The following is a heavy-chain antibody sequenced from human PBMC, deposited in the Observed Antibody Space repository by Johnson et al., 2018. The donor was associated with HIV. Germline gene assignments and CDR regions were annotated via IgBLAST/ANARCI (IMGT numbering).Heavy chain of an antibody. CDR2: IRYDGSNK. D-gene: IGHD3-10*01. CDR3: ARHGLPFVSYAFDI. J-gene: IGHJ3*02. Sequence: VQLVESGGGVVQPGRSLRLSCAASGFTFSTYAMHWVRQAPGEGLEWVAFIRYDGSNKYYADSVKGRFTISRDNSKNTLYLQMKSLRDEDTALYYCARHGLPFVSYAFDIWGQGTMVTVSS. CDR1: GFTFSTYA. V-gene: IGHV3-33*08.